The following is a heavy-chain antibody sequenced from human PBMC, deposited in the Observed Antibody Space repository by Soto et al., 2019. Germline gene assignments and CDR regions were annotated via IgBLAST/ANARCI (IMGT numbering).Heavy chain of an antibody. D-gene: IGHD1-26*01. CDR2: MNPNNGAA. CDR3: ERARGKQMFHNGIDP. J-gene: IGHJ5*02. Sequence: WLRHEEEQGLEWMGWMNPNNGAADYAQKFQGRVTMTRDTSTSTAFMEVNSLRSEDTAVYFFERARGKQMFHNGIDPWGQPTLGT. V-gene: IGHV1-8*01.